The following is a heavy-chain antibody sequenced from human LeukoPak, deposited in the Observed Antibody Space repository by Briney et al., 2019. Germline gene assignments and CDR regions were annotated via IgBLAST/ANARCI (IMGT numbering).Heavy chain of an antibody. CDR3: EYIAVAGTFDY. Sequence: GGSLRLSCAASGFTFSSYAMSWVRQAPGKWLEWVSAISGSGGSTYYADSVKGRFTISRDNSKNTLYLQMNSLRAEDTAVYYCEYIAVAGTFDYWGQGTLVTVSS. CDR1: GFTFSSYA. D-gene: IGHD6-19*01. J-gene: IGHJ4*02. CDR2: ISGSGGST. V-gene: IGHV3-23*01.